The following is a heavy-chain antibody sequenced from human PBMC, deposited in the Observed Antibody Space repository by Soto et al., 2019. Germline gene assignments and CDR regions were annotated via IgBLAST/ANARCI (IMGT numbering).Heavy chain of an antibody. D-gene: IGHD6-13*01. CDR2: ISGYNGNT. CDR1: GYTFTSYG. Sequence: GASVKVSCKASGYTFTSYGIHWVRQAPGQGLEWMGWISGYNGNTHYAQKFQGRVTMTTDTSTTTAYMDLRNLRSDDTAVYYCGRERDGSSWSSAEYLHHWGQGTLVTVSS. J-gene: IGHJ1*01. V-gene: IGHV1-18*01. CDR3: GRERDGSSWSSAEYLHH.